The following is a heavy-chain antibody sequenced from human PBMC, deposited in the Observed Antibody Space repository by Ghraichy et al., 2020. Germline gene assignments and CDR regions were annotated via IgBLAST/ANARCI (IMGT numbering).Heavy chain of an antibody. CDR3: VIGGWDYYDSSGYYYPLQFDY. J-gene: IGHJ4*02. Sequence: GGSLRLSCSASGFTFSSYAMHWVRQAPGKGLQYVSAITSKGGSTYYADSVKGRFTISRDNSKNTLYLQMSSLRAEDTAVYYCVIGGWDYYDSSGYYYPLQFDYWGQGTLVTVSS. CDR2: ITSKGGST. V-gene: IGHV3-64D*06. D-gene: IGHD3-22*01. CDR1: GFTFSSYA.